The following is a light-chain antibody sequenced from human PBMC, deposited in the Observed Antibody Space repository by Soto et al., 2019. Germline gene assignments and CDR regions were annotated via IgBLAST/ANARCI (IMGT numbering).Light chain of an antibody. CDR2: GAS. CDR1: QSVSYN. CDR3: QQRSDWPPT. J-gene: IGKJ1*01. V-gene: IGKV3-11*01. Sequence: IVMTHAPATLSVSPGEIVTLSFRAIQSVSYNLAWYQQKPGQAPRLLIYGASNRATGIPARFSGSGSGTDFTLTISSLETEDFAVYYCQQRSDWPPTFGQGTKVDIK.